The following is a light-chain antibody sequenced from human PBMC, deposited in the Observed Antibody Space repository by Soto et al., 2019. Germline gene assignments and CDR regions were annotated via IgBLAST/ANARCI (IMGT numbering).Light chain of an antibody. CDR1: QSVSSN. V-gene: IGKV3-15*01. CDR2: GAS. J-gene: IGKJ2*01. Sequence: EIVMTQSPATLSVSPGERATLSCRASQSVSSNLAWYQQKPGQAPRLLIYGASTRATDIPARFSGSGSGTEFTLTISSLQPDDFATYYCQQYNSYFMYTFGQGTKVDIK. CDR3: QQYNSYFMYT.